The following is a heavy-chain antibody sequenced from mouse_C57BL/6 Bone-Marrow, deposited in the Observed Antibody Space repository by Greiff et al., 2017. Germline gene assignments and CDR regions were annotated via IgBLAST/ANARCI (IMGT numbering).Heavy chain of an antibody. V-gene: IGHV1-80*01. CDR1: GYAFSGYW. CDR3: ARGAY. J-gene: IGHJ3*01. Sequence: VQLQQSGAELVKPGASVKISCKASGYAFSGYWMNWVKQRPGKGLEWIGKIFPGDGDTKYNGKFKGKATLTADKSSSTAYMQLSSLTSEYSAVYFWARGAYWGQGTLVTVSA. CDR2: IFPGDGDT.